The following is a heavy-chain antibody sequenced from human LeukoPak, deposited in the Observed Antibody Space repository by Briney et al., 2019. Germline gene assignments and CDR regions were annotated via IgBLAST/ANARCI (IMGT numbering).Heavy chain of an antibody. D-gene: IGHD1-26*01. CDR2: LRYDGSNK. Sequence: GGSLRLSCAASGFIFSSYGMHWVRQAPGKGLEWVAFLRYDGSNKYYADSVKGRFTISRDSSKNTLYLQMNSLRAEDTAMYYCAKDKWDPTGYFDYWGQGTLVTVSS. CDR3: AKDKWDPTGYFDY. CDR1: GFIFSSYG. J-gene: IGHJ4*02. V-gene: IGHV3-30*02.